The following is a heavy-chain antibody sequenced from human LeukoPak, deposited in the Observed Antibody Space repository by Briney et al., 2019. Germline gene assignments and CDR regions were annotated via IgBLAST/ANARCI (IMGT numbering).Heavy chain of an antibody. D-gene: IGHD2-15*01. CDR2: INGSGGRT. J-gene: IGHJ4*02. CDR1: GFTQYTLA. Sequence: GGSLRLSCAPSGFTQYTLATSALRQAPGKGLEWVSTINGSGGRTYYADSVKGRFTISRDNSKNTLYLQVNSLRAEDTAVYYCSKAKMAVAVTMLFLHWRRGTLVTVSS. V-gene: IGHV3-23*01. CDR3: SKAKMAVAVTMLFLH.